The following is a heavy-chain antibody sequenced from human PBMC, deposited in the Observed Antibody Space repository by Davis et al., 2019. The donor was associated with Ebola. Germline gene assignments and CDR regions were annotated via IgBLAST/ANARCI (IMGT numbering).Heavy chain of an antibody. D-gene: IGHD1-14*01. J-gene: IGHJ4*02. V-gene: IGHV5-51*01. CDR1: GYRFTNYW. CDR3: ARQRGSTGYFDY. Sequence: KVSCKASGYRFTNYWIGWVRQMPGRGLQWMGIIYPDDSDTTYSPSFQGQITISVDRSISTAYLQWSSLKASDTAMYYCARQRGSTGYFDYWGQGTLVTVSS. CDR2: IYPDDSDT.